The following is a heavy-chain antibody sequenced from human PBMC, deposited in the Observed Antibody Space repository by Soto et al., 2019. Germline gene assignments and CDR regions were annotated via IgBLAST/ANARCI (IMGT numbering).Heavy chain of an antibody. Sequence: EVHLLESGGGLVQPGGSLRLSCAASGFTFRSYVMSWVRQAPGKGLEWVSAINGGGSTTYYAEFVKGRFTISRDNGENTVYLQMDSLTAEDTAIYYCVKEAEQFCGGGRSCPPSGGQGTLVTVSS. CDR2: INGGGSTT. D-gene: IGHD2-21*01. CDR1: GFTFRSYV. CDR3: VKEAEQFCGGGRSCPPS. J-gene: IGHJ4*02. V-gene: IGHV3-23*01.